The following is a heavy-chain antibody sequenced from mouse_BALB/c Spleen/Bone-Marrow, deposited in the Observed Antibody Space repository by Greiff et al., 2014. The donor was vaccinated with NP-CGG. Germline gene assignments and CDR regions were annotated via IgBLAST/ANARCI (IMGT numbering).Heavy chain of an antibody. CDR1: GYSITSDYA. J-gene: IGHJ2*01. V-gene: IGHV3-2*02. CDR3: ARDYFDY. Sequence: EVMLVESGPGLVKPSQSLSLTCTVTGYSITSDYAWSWIRQFPGNKLEWMGYISYSGSTSYNPSLKSRISITRDTSKNQFFLQLNSVTTEDTATYYCARDYFDYWGQGTTLTVSS. CDR2: ISYSGST.